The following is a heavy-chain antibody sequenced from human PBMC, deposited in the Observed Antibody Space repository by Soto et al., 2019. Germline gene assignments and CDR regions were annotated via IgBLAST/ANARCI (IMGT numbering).Heavy chain of an antibody. V-gene: IGHV3-30-3*01. CDR3: ARDRDIVGALYYFDY. CDR1: GFTFSSYA. J-gene: IGHJ4*02. CDR2: ISYDGSNK. Sequence: GGSLRLSCAASGFTFSSYAMHWVRQAPGKGLEWVAVISYDGSNKYYADSVKGRFTISRDNSKNTLYLQMNSLRAEDTAVYYCARDRDIVGALYYFDYWGQGTLVTVSS. D-gene: IGHD1-26*01.